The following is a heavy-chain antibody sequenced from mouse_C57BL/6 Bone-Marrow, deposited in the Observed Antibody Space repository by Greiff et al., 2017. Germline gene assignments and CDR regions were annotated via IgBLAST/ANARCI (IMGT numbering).Heavy chain of an antibody. D-gene: IGHD2-1*01. J-gene: IGHJ2*01. CDR2: IWRGGST. CDR1: GFSLTSYG. V-gene: IGHV2-5*01. Sequence: VQRVESGPGLVQPSQSLSITCTVSGFSLTSYGVHWVRQSPGKGLEWLGVIWRGGSTDYNAAFMYRLCITKDNSKSQVFCKMNSLQADDTAIYYCAKEGGNRFDYWGQGTTLTVSS. CDR3: AKEGGNRFDY.